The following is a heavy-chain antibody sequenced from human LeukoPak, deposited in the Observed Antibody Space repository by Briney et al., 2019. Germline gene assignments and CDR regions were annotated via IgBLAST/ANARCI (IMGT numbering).Heavy chain of an antibody. CDR3: ARARGRVTMVRGVMSWFDP. V-gene: IGHV1-2*02. D-gene: IGHD3-10*01. CDR2: INPNSGGT. CDR1: GYTFTGYY. Sequence: ASVKVSCKASGYTFTGYYMHWVRQAPGQGLEWMGWINPNSGGTNYAQKFQGRVTMTRDTSISTAYMELSRLRSDDTAVYYCARARGRVTMVRGVMSWFDPWGQGTLVTVSS. J-gene: IGHJ5*02.